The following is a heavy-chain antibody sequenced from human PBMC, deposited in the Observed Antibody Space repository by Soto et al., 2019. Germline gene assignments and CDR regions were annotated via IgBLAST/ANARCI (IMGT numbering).Heavy chain of an antibody. CDR3: TRTFSDAFDI. CDR2: IRSKGNNYAT. V-gene: IGHV3-73*01. CDR1: GFTVNSNY. Sequence: GGSLRLSCAASGFTVNSNYMNWVRQAPGKGLEWVARIRSKGNNYATAYAASVKGRFTISRDDSKKTAYLQLNSLKTEDTAIYYCTRTFSDAFDIWGQGTMVTVSS. J-gene: IGHJ3*02.